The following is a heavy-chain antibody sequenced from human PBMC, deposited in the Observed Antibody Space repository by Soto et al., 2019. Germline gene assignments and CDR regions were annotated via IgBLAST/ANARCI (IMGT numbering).Heavy chain of an antibody. J-gene: IGHJ5*02. CDR3: ARDRGLWFGNLFPHGWLGP. CDR2: TYYTGYT. D-gene: IGHD3-10*01. V-gene: IGHV4-61*08. Sequence: SETLSLTCTVSGDSVSSSDYYWSWIRQPPGKGLEWIGYTYYTGYTTYNPSLKSRVTILVEASKNQFSLTLNSVTAADTAVYYCARDRGLWFGNLFPHGWLGPWGKEILVTVPS. CDR1: GDSVSSSDYY.